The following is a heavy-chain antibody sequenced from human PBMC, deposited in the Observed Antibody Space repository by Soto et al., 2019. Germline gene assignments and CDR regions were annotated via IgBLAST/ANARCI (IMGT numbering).Heavy chain of an antibody. CDR3: AREGPLSGPAFHI. CDR2: VSHSGST. J-gene: IGHJ3*02. V-gene: IGHV4-59*11. Sequence: SETLSLTCTVSGGSIISHLWSCIRQPPGKGLEWVVYVSHSGSTTHNPSLKSRVTISLDTSKNQVSLQLRSVTAADTAVYYCAREGPLSGPAFHIWARGTKVTVS. D-gene: IGHD3-16*01. CDR1: GGSIISHL.